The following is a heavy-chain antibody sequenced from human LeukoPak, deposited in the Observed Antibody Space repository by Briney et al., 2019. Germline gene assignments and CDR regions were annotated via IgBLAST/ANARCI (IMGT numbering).Heavy chain of an antibody. CDR3: ARVVLYYSYMDV. D-gene: IGHD3-10*01. Sequence: GGSPRLSCAASGFTFSSHWMTWVRQPPRKGVELVANIKEDGSETYYVDSVKGRFTISRDNAKNSLYLQMSSLRAEDTAVYYCARVVLYYSYMDVWGKGAPVTVSS. J-gene: IGHJ6*03. V-gene: IGHV3-7*02. CDR2: IKEDGSET. CDR1: GFTFSSHW.